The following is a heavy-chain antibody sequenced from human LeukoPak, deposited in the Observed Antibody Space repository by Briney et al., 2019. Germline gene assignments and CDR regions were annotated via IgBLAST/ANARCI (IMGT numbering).Heavy chain of an antibody. V-gene: IGHV1-18*01. D-gene: IGHD3-10*01. Sequence: ASVKVSCKASGYTFSNYGISWVRQAPGQGLEWMGWISGYNGNKKYVQKLQGRVTMTTDTSTSTAYMELRSLRSDDTAVYYCARDSGEVPDYWGQGTLVTVSS. J-gene: IGHJ4*02. CDR3: ARDSGEVPDY. CDR1: GYTFSNYG. CDR2: ISGYNGNK.